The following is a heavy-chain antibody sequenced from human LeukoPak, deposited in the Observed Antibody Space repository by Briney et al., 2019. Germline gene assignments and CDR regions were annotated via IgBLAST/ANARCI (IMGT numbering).Heavy chain of an antibody. Sequence: ASVKVSCKASGGTFSSYAISWVRQAPGQGLEWMGGIIPIFGTANYAQKFQGRVTITADESTSTAYMELSSLRSEDTAVYYCARHPTNSYYYDSSGYYGWGQGTLVTVSS. CDR2: IIPIFGTA. CDR3: ARHPTNSYYYDSSGYYG. D-gene: IGHD3-22*01. J-gene: IGHJ4*02. CDR1: GGTFSSYA. V-gene: IGHV1-69*13.